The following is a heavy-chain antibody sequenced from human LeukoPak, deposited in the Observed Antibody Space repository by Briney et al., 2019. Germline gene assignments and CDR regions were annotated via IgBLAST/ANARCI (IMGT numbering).Heavy chain of an antibody. CDR2: ISAYNGNT. J-gene: IGHJ4*02. D-gene: IGHD5-18*01. V-gene: IGHV1-18*01. CDR3: VRDSPPQLGKDTAMVNY. CDR1: GYTFTSYG. Sequence: GASVKVSCKASGYTFTSYGISWVRQAPGQGLEWMGWISAYNGNTNYAQKLQGRVTMTTDTSTSTAYMELSSLRSEDTAVYYCVRDSPPQLGKDTAMVNYWGQGTLVTVSS.